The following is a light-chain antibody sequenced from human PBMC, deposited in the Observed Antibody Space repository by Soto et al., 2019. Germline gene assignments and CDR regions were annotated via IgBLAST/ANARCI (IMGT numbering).Light chain of an antibody. CDR2: EVS. Sequence: QSVLTQPASVSGSPGQSITISCTGTSSDVGGYNYVSWYQQHPGNAPKLMIYEVSNRPSGVSNRFSGSKSGNTASLTISGLPAEDEADYYCSSYTSSSTRVFGTGTKLTVL. CDR3: SSYTSSSTRV. CDR1: SSDVGGYNY. V-gene: IGLV2-14*01. J-gene: IGLJ1*01.